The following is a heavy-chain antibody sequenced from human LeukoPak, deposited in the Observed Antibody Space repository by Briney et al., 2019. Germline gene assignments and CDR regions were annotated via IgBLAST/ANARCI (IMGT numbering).Heavy chain of an antibody. Sequence: GGSLRLSCATSGFAFSSYWMSWVRQTLAKGLEWVTNIYQDGSMKHYVGSVRGRFTISRDNAENSMYLQMNSLRVEDTAVYYCARGSTSFDVWGKGTTVTVSS. CDR2: IYQDGSMK. CDR1: GFAFSSYW. D-gene: IGHD2-2*01. V-gene: IGHV3-7*01. J-gene: IGHJ6*04. CDR3: ARGSTSFDV.